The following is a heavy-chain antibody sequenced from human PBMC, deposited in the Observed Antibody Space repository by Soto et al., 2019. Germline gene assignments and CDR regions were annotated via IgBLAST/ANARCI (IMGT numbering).Heavy chain of an antibody. CDR2: IIPIFGTA. V-gene: IGHV1-69*06. CDR1: GGTFSSYA. Sequence: SVKVSCKASGGTFSSYAISWVRQAPGQGLEWMGGIIPIFGTANYAQKFQGRVTITADKSTSTAYMELSSLRSEDTAVYSCARGGYYYYGMDVWGQGTTVTVSS. CDR3: ARGGYYYYGMDV. J-gene: IGHJ6*02.